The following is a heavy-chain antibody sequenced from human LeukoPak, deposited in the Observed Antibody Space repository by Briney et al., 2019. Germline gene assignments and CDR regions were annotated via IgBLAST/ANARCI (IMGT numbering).Heavy chain of an antibody. J-gene: IGHJ6*03. Sequence: PSATLSLTCTVSGGSISSYYWSWIRQPAGKGLEWIGRIYTSGSTNYNPSLKSRVTMSVDTSKNQFSLKLSSVTAADTAVYYCARDSTVKYYDFWRDYYYYMDVWGKGTTVTVSS. CDR3: ARDSTVKYYDFWRDYYYYMDV. CDR2: IYTSGST. D-gene: IGHD3-3*01. V-gene: IGHV4-4*07. CDR1: GGSISSYY.